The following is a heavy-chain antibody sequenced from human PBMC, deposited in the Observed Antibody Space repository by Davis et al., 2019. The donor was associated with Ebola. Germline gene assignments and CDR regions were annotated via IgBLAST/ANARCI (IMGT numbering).Heavy chain of an antibody. Sequence: GGSLRLSCAASGFTFSSYWMSWVRQAPGKGLEWVANIKQDGSEKYYVDSVKGRFTISRDNAKNSLYLQMNSLRAEDTAVYYCARAVVVPAAILPYYYYYMDVWGKGTTVTVSS. CDR1: GFTFSSYW. CDR3: ARAVVVPAAILPYYYYYMDV. D-gene: IGHD2-2*01. V-gene: IGHV3-7*03. J-gene: IGHJ6*03. CDR2: IKQDGSEK.